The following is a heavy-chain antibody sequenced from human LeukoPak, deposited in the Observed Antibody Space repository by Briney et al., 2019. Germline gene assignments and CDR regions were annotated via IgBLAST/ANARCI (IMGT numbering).Heavy chain of an antibody. V-gene: IGHV3-48*04. D-gene: IGHD6-13*01. CDR2: ISSSGSTI. Sequence: GGSLRLSCAASGFNFNTYWMNWVRQAPGKGLEWVSYISSSGSTIYYADSVKGRFTISRDNAKNSLYLQMNSLRAEDTAVYYCAREKIAAAGKGCWFDPWGQGTLVTVSS. J-gene: IGHJ5*02. CDR3: AREKIAAAGKGCWFDP. CDR1: GFNFNTYW.